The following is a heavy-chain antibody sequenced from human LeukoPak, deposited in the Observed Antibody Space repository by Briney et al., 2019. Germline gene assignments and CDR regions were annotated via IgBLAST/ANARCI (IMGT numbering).Heavy chain of an antibody. CDR2: ISYDGSNK. D-gene: IGHD3-9*01. Sequence: GGCLRLSCAASGFTFSSYAMHWVRQAPGKGLERVAVISYDGSNKYYADSVKGRFTISRDNSKNTLYLQMNSLRAEDTAVYYCARAQDYRLVPFDYWGQGTLVTVSS. J-gene: IGHJ4*02. CDR3: ARAQDYRLVPFDY. V-gene: IGHV3-30-3*01. CDR1: GFTFSSYA.